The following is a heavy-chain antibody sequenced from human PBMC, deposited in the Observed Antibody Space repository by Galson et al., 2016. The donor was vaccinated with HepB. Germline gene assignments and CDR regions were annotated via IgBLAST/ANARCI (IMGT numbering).Heavy chain of an antibody. Sequence: SVKVSCKASGFTFSSFSMHWVRQAPGQGLEWMGRINPNDRGANYAQRFQGRPTLTKDTSISTAYMELSRLRYDDTAVYYCARTHAAMGGAYFDPWGQGTLVTVSS. CDR1: GFTFSSFS. CDR3: ARTHAAMGGAYFDP. J-gene: IGHJ5*02. CDR2: INPNDRGA. V-gene: IGHV1-2*06. D-gene: IGHD5-18*01.